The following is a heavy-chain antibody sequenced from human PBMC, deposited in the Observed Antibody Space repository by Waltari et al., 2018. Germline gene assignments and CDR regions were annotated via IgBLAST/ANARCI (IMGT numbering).Heavy chain of an antibody. CDR1: GYTLTELS. D-gene: IGHD3-16*02. V-gene: IGHV1-24*01. J-gene: IGHJ4*02. CDR3: AREALHLGELSSMDY. CDR2: FAPEDGET. Sequence: QVQLVQSGAEVKKPGASVKVSCKVSGYTLTELSMHWVRQAPGKGLEWMGGFAPEDGETSYAQKCQCRVTMTRDTSTSTGYMELSSLRSEDTAVYYCAREALHLGELSSMDYWGQGTLVTVSS.